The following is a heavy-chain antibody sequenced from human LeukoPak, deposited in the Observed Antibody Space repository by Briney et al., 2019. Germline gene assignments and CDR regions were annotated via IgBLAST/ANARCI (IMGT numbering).Heavy chain of an antibody. CDR2: ISSSGSTI. D-gene: IGHD2-2*01. V-gene: IGHV3-48*03. Sequence: GGSLRLSCAASGFTFSSYEMNWVRQAPGKGLEWVSYISSSGSTIYYADSVKGRFTISRDNAKNSLYLQMNSLRAEDTAVYYCAKVGVPATMELGTRGVATTIELDYWGQGTLVTVSS. J-gene: IGHJ4*02. CDR1: GFTFSSYE. CDR3: AKVGVPATMELGTRGVATTIELDY.